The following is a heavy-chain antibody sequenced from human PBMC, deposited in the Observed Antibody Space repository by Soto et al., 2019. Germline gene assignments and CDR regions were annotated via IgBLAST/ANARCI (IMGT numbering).Heavy chain of an antibody. CDR2: VYWTGST. Sequence: SETLSLTCSVSGDSITTNGYYWGWIRQPPGKGLQWIGNVYWTGSTFSHPSLTSRVFISVDTSKNEFSLRLTSVTAADTAVYYCGRSHYTYDLLIEYCGPGXLVTV. CDR1: GDSITTNGYY. D-gene: IGHD3-16*01. CDR3: GRSHYTYDLLIEY. V-gene: IGHV4-39*01. J-gene: IGHJ4*01.